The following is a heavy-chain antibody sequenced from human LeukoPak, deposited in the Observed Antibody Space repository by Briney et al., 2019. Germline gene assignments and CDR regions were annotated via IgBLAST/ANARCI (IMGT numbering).Heavy chain of an antibody. Sequence: SVKVSCKASGYTFTNYGIAWVHQAPGQGLEWMGWINTRSGDAQLAHSLQARVTMTTDTSTSTASMELGSLGSDDTAVYYCARDTDFSIDYWGQGSLVTVSS. CDR3: ARDTDFSIDY. D-gene: IGHD2/OR15-2a*01. J-gene: IGHJ4*02. CDR1: GYTFTNYG. CDR2: INTRSGDA. V-gene: IGHV1-18*01.